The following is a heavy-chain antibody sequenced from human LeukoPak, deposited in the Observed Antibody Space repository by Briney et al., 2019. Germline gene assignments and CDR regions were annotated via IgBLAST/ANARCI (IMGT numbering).Heavy chain of an antibody. D-gene: IGHD6-19*01. CDR1: GFTFSSYG. J-gene: IGHJ6*02. Sequence: GGSLRLSCADSGFTFSSYGMHWVRQAPGKGLEWVALISYDGSSKYYADSMKGRFTISRDNSKNTLFLQMNSLRAEDTAVYYCAKGDSSGWFKGYGMDVWGQGTTVTVSS. V-gene: IGHV3-30*18. CDR3: AKGDSSGWFKGYGMDV. CDR2: ISYDGSSK.